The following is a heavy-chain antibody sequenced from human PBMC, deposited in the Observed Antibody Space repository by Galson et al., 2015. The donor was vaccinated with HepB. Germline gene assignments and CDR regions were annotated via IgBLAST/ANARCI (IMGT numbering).Heavy chain of an antibody. CDR1: GYTFDNYG. V-gene: IGHV1-18*04. Sequence: SVKVSCKASGYTFDNYGISWVRQAPGQGLEWMGWISPYYGTTNYAQKLQGRVSMTTDTSTNAAYMELRSLRSDDTAVYYCAVDMYYYDSRGYYPTGLFDVWGQGTMLTVSS. D-gene: IGHD3-22*01. J-gene: IGHJ3*01. CDR3: AVDMYYYDSRGYYPTGLFDV. CDR2: ISPYYGTT.